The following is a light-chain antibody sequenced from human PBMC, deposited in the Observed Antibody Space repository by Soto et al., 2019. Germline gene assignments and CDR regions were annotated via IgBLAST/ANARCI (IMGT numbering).Light chain of an antibody. CDR1: QSVGTY. J-gene: IGKJ5*01. CDR3: QQSYSSIT. Sequence: DIQMTQSPPSLSASIGDRVTISCRASQSVGTYLKWYQQKPGKAPKLLIYAASSLHSGVPSRFSGSGSGTDFTLTISSLQPEDFATYFCQQSYSSITFGQGTRLEIK. V-gene: IGKV1-39*01. CDR2: AAS.